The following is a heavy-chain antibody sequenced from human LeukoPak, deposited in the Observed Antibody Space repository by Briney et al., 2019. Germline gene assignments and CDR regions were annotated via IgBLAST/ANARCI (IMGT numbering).Heavy chain of an antibody. CDR3: ARELRYFDWFVDY. V-gene: IGHV3-23*01. CDR1: GFTFSSYA. D-gene: IGHD3-9*01. Sequence: GGSLRLSCAASGFTFSSYAMSWVRQAPGKGLEWVSAISGSGGSTYYADSVKGRFTISRDNAKNSLYLQMNSLRAEDTAVYYCARELRYFDWFVDYWGQGTLVTVSS. CDR2: ISGSGGST. J-gene: IGHJ4*02.